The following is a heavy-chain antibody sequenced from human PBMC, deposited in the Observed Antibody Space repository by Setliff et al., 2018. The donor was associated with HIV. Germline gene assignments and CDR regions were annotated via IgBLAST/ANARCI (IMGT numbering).Heavy chain of an antibody. J-gene: IGHJ4*02. V-gene: IGHV1-46*01. CDR3: ARGRDSYNTAVDY. Sequence: ASVKVSCKASGYTFTSYGISWVRQAPGQGLEWMALTNPAGGGTGYAQKFHDRVTVTRDTSTSTVYMDLTGLRSEDTAVYYCARGRDSYNTAVDYWGQGTLVTVSS. D-gene: IGHD1-1*01. CDR2: TNPAGGGT. CDR1: GYTFTSYG.